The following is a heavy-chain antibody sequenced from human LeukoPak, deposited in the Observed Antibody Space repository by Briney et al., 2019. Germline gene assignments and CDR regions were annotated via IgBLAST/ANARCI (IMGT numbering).Heavy chain of an antibody. Sequence: ASVTVSCKASGYTFTGYYMHWVRQAPGQGLEWMGRINPNSGGTNYAQKFQGRVTMTTDTSISTAYMELSRLRSDDTAVYYCARAYSSGWELDYWGQGTLVTVSS. CDR2: INPNSGGT. J-gene: IGHJ4*02. CDR3: ARAYSSGWELDY. CDR1: GYTFTGYY. V-gene: IGHV1-2*06. D-gene: IGHD6-19*01.